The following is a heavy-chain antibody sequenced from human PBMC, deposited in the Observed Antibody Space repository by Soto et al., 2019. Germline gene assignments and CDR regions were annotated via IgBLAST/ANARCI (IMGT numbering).Heavy chain of an antibody. CDR2: IYYSGST. J-gene: IGHJ6*03. CDR1: GGSISSYY. D-gene: IGHD3-3*01. V-gene: IGHV4-59*08. CDR3: ARRYDFWSGYLYYYYMDV. Sequence: TSETLSLTCTVSGGSISSYYWSWIRQPPGKGLEWIGYIYYSGSTNYNPSLKSRVTISVDTSKNQFSLKLGSVTAADTAVYYCARRYDFWSGYLYYYYMDVWGKGTTVTVSS.